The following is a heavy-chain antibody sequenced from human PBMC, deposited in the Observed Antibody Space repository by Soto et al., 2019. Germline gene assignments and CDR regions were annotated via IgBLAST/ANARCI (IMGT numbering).Heavy chain of an antibody. CDR2: ISGSGGST. J-gene: IGHJ3*02. CDR3: AKVRYCSGGSCYSAFDI. CDR1: GFTFSSYA. V-gene: IGHV3-23*01. Sequence: GGSLRLSCAASGFTFSSYAVSWVRQAPGKGLEWVSAISGSGGSTYYADSVKGRFTISRDNSKNTLYLQTNSLRAEDTAVYYCAKVRYCSGGSCYSAFDIWGQGTMVTVSS. D-gene: IGHD2-15*01.